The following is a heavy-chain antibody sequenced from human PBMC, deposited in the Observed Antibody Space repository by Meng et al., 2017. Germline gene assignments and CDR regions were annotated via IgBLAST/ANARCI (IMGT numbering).Heavy chain of an antibody. D-gene: IGHD1-7*01. V-gene: IGHV3-30*01. CDR2: ISYDGSNK. CDR3: ARGQNWNYFGFFDY. J-gene: IGHJ4*02. Sequence: QWQLVESGGGVVQPGRSLRLSCAASGFTFSSYAMHWVRQAPGKGLEWVAVISYDGSNKYYADSVKGRFTISRDNSKNTLYLQMNSLRAEDTAVYYCARGQNWNYFGFFDYWGQGTLVTVSS. CDR1: GFTFSSYA.